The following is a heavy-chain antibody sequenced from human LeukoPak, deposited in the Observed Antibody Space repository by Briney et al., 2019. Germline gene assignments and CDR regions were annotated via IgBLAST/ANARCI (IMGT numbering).Heavy chain of an antibody. CDR1: GGSISSYY. CDR2: IYHSGST. D-gene: IGHD6-13*01. Sequence: PSETLSLTCTISGGSISSYYWSWIRQPPGKGLEWIGYIYHSGSTNYNPSLKSRVTISVDTSKNQFSLKLSSVTAADTAVYYCARRYSSSLGGFDIWGQGTMVTVSS. V-gene: IGHV4-59*08. J-gene: IGHJ3*02. CDR3: ARRYSSSLGGFDI.